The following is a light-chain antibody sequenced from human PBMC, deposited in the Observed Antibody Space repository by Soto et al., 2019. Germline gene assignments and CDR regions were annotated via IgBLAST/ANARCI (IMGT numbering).Light chain of an antibody. CDR2: AAS. J-gene: IGKJ4*01. Sequence: DIQLTQSPSFRSASVWDRGTITCRASQCISTFLAWYQQEPGKAPKLLIYAASVLQSGVPSMFRGSGSGTDFTLTISRLQPEDFATYFSKQLNSXPLTCGGGTKV. CDR3: KQLNSXPLT. CDR1: QCISTF. V-gene: IGKV1-9*01.